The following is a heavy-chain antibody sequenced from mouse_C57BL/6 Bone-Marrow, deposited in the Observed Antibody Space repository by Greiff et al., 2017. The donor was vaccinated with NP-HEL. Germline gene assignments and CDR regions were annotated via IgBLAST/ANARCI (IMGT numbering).Heavy chain of an antibody. V-gene: IGHV1-52*01. CDR3: ARSGYYGSSRYWYFDV. D-gene: IGHD1-1*01. CDR2: IDPSDSET. J-gene: IGHJ1*03. CDR1: GYTFTSYW. Sequence: QVQLQQPGAELVRPGSPVKLSCKASGYTFTSYWMHWVKQRPIQGLEWIGNIDPSDSETHYNQKFKDKATLTVDKSSSTAYMQLISLTSEDSAVYYCARSGYYGSSRYWYFDVWGTGTTVTFSS.